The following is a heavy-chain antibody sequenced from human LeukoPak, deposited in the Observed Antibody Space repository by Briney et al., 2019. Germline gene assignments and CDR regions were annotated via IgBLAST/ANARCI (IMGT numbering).Heavy chain of an antibody. D-gene: IGHD4-23*01. CDR2: IWYDGSNK. CDR1: GFTFSSYA. J-gene: IGHJ4*02. CDR3: ARDRYGGLFDY. V-gene: IGHV3-33*08. Sequence: PGRSLRLSCAASGFTFSSYAMHWVRQAPGKGLEWVAVIWYDGSNKYYADSAKGRFTISRDNSKNTLYLQMNSLRAEDTAVYYCARDRYGGLFDYWGQGTLVTVSS.